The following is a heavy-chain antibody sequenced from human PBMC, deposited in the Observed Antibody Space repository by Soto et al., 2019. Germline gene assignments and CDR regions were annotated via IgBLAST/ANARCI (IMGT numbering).Heavy chain of an antibody. CDR1: GGSISSSNW. J-gene: IGHJ6*02. D-gene: IGHD2-15*01. CDR3: ARAGRGYCSGGSCYSGLHGMDV. CDR2: IYHSGST. Sequence: QVQLQESGPGLVKPSGTLSLTCAVSGGSISSSNWWSWVRQPPGKGLEWTGEIYHSGSTNYNPSLKSRVTISVDKSKNQFSLKLSSVTAADTAVYYCARAGRGYCSGGSCYSGLHGMDVWGQGTTVTVSS. V-gene: IGHV4-4*02.